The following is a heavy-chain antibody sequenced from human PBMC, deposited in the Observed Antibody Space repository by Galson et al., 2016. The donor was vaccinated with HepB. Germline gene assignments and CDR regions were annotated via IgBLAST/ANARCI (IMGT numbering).Heavy chain of an antibody. J-gene: IGHJ3*02. V-gene: IGHV4-31*03. CDR3: TRGIAYCGVDCYPGDACDI. CDR1: GGSISGGGYY. D-gene: IGHD2-21*02. Sequence: TLSLTCSVSGGSISGGGYYWSWIRQHPGKGLEWIGSIYYSGSSYYNPSLKSRVSINTSLERRGSISADTSKSQLSLKLSSVTAADTAVYYCTRGIAYCGVDCYPGDACDILCQGTMVTVSS. CDR2: IYYSGSS.